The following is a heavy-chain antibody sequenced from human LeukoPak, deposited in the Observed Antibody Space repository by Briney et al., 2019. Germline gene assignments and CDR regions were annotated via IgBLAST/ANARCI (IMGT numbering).Heavy chain of an antibody. J-gene: IGHJ6*03. CDR2: MNPNSGNT. Sequence: GASVKVSCKASGYTFTSYDINWVRQATGQGLEWRGWMNPNSGNTGYAQKFQGRVTMTRNTSISTAYMELSSLRSEDTAVYYCARVNSGWQYYYYYYYMDVWGKGTTVTVSS. V-gene: IGHV1-8*01. CDR3: ARVNSGWQYYYYYYYMDV. D-gene: IGHD6-19*01. CDR1: GYTFTSYD.